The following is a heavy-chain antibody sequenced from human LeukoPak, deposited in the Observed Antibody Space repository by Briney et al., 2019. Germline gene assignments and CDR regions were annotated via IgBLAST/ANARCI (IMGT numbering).Heavy chain of an antibody. CDR1: GFASRTYA. V-gene: IGHV3-23*01. Sequence: PGGSLRLSCAASGFASRTYAMSCVPQAPGKRLDWVSAIGGGDDTYYAAFVKGRFTIARDNSENTFYLQMNSLRAEDTAVYYCAKTAGGSRFDPWGQGTLVSVSS. D-gene: IGHD1-26*01. CDR2: IGGGDDT. J-gene: IGHJ5*02. CDR3: AKTAGGSRFDP.